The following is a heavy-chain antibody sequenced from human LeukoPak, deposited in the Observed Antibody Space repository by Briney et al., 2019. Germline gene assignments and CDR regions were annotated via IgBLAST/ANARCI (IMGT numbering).Heavy chain of an antibody. CDR2: IYSGGAT. J-gene: IGHJ4*02. D-gene: IGHD6-19*01. Sequence: PGGSLRLSCAASGFTVSSNYMGWVRQPPGKGLEWVSLIYSGGATYYADSVKGRFTISRDNSENMLYLQMNSLRAEDTAVYYCASNGYSSGWGQGTLVTVSS. CDR3: ASNGYSSG. CDR1: GFTVSSNY. V-gene: IGHV3-53*01.